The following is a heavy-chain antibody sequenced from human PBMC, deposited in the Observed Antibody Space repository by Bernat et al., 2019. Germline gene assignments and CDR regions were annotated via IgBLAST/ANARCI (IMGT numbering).Heavy chain of an antibody. J-gene: IGHJ6*03. CDR2: IYYSGST. V-gene: IGHV4-39*01. Sequence: QLQLQESGPGLVKPSETLSLTCTVSGGSISSSSYYWGWIRQPPGKGLEWIGSIYYSGSTYYNPSLKSRVTISVDTSKNQFSLKLSSVTAADTAVYYCARLGAHRSGGSCYSGYYYYMDVWGKGTTVTVSS. CDR3: ARLGAHRSGGSCYSGYYYYMDV. D-gene: IGHD2-15*01. CDR1: GGSISSSSYY.